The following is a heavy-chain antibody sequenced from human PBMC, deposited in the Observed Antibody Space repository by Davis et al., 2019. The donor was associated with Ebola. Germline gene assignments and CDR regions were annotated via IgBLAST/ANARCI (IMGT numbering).Heavy chain of an antibody. CDR1: GVSLSDLY. CDR2: LIPVVDIA. V-gene: IGHV1-69*10. Sequence: SVKVSCKASGVSLSDLYIHWVRQAPGQGLEWMGGLIPVVDIADYAQNFQGRVSITADKSTNTGYMEVSSLTSDDTALYYCAKDRLSSQPSSFGMDVWGQGTTVTVS. D-gene: IGHD3-16*02. J-gene: IGHJ6*02. CDR3: AKDRLSSQPSSFGMDV.